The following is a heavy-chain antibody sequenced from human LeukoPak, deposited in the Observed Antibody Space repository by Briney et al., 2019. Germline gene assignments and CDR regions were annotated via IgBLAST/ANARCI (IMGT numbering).Heavy chain of an antibody. Sequence: GSLRLSCTASGFTFSSYWMSWVRQPPGKGLEWIGEINHSGSTNYNPSLKSRVTISVDTSKNQFSLKLSSVTAADTAVYYCARAVGNYYGSGSYSPAQRFDPWGQGTLVTVSS. J-gene: IGHJ5*02. D-gene: IGHD3-10*01. CDR3: ARAVGNYYGSGSYSPAQRFDP. V-gene: IGHV4-34*01. CDR2: INHSGST. CDR1: GFTFSSYW.